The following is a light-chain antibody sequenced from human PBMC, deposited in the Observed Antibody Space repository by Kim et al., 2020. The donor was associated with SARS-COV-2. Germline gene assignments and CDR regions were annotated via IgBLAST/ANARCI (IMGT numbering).Light chain of an antibody. V-gene: IGKV3-15*01. J-gene: IGKJ2*01. CDR2: GAS. Sequence: SVSPGERATLSCRASQSISSNIAWYQLKPGQAPRLLIFGASSRTTGIPARFSGSGSGTEFTLTISGLQSEDLAVYYCQQYHNWPQTFGQGTKLEI. CDR1: QSISSN. CDR3: QQYHNWPQT.